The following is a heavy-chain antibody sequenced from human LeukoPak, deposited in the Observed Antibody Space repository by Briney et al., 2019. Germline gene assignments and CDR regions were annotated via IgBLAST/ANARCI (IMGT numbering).Heavy chain of an antibody. V-gene: IGHV3-7*01. CDR2: IKQDGSEK. Sequence: GGALRLSCAASGFTFSSYWMSWVRQAPGKGLEWVANIKQDGSEKYYVDSVKGRFTIPRDNAKNSLYLQMNSLRAEDTAVYYCARIDSHRDYFDYWGQGTLVTVSS. CDR3: ARIDSHRDYFDY. CDR1: GFTFSSYW. D-gene: IGHD3-22*01. J-gene: IGHJ4*02.